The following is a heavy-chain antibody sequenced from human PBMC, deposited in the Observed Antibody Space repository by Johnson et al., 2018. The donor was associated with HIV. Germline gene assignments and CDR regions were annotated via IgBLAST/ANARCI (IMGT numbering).Heavy chain of an antibody. Sequence: VQLVESGGGVVQPGRSLRLSCAASGVTFSSHAMHWVRQAPGKGLDWVTVISYDGSNKYYADSVKVRFTISTDNSKKALYLQMNSLRAEDTAVYYCARDGGIGSTREDAFDIWGQGTMVIVSS. CDR3: ARDGGIGSTREDAFDI. J-gene: IGHJ3*02. D-gene: IGHD2-2*01. CDR2: ISYDGSNK. V-gene: IGHV3-30-3*01. CDR1: GVTFSSHA.